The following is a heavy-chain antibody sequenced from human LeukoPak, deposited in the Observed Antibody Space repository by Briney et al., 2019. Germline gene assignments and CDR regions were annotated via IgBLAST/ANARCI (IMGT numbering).Heavy chain of an antibody. CDR1: GGSISSSSYS. CDR3: ARLEYYYQHRFDY. J-gene: IGHJ4*02. D-gene: IGHD3-10*01. CDR2: IYYSGST. V-gene: IGHV4-39*01. Sequence: SETLSLTCTVSGGSISSSSYSWGWIRQPPGKGLEWIGRIYYSGSTYYNPSLKSRVTISVDTSKNQFSPKLSSVTAADTAVYYCARLEYYYQHRFDYWGQGTLVTVSS.